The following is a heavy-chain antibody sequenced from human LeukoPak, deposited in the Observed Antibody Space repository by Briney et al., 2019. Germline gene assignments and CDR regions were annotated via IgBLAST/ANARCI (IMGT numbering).Heavy chain of an antibody. V-gene: IGHV3-23*01. D-gene: IGHD4-17*01. Sequence: GGSLRLSCAASGFTFSSYGMSWVRQAPGKGLEWVSAISGSGGSTHYADSVKGRFTISRDNSKNTLYLQMNSLSAEDTAVYYCAKAGYGDYADYFDYWGQGTLVTVSS. CDR3: AKAGYGDYADYFDY. CDR1: GFTFSSYG. CDR2: ISGSGGST. J-gene: IGHJ4*02.